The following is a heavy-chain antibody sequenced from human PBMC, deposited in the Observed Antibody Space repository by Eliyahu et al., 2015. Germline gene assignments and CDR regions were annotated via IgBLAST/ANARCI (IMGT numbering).Heavy chain of an antibody. CDR3: ARDKENYGSGIPGGAFDI. D-gene: IGHD3-10*01. Sequence: QVQLQESGPGRVKPSETLSLTCTXSGXSXSXYYWSWIRQPPGKGLEWIGYIYYSGSTNYNPSXKSRVTISVDTSKNQXSLKLSSVTAADTAVYYCARDKENYGSGIPGGAFDIWGQGTMVTVSS. V-gene: IGHV4-59*01. CDR1: GXSXSXYY. CDR2: IYYSGST. J-gene: IGHJ3*02.